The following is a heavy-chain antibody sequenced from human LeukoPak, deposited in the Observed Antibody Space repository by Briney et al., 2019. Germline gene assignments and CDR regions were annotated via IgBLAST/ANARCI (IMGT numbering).Heavy chain of an antibody. CDR2: ISWNSGSI. J-gene: IGHJ4*02. CDR1: GFTFDDYA. V-gene: IGHV3-9*01. Sequence: PGGSLRLSCAASGFTFDDYAMHWVRQAPGKGLEWVSGISWNSGSIGYADSVKGRFTISRDNAKNSLYLQMNSLRAEDTALYYCAKVKYSSSLARSHFDYWGQGTLVTVSS. CDR3: AKVKYSSSLARSHFDY. D-gene: IGHD6-13*01.